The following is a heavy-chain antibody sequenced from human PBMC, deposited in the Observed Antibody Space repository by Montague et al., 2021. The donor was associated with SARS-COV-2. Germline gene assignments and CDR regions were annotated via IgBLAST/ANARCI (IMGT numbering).Heavy chain of an antibody. D-gene: IGHD3-22*01. Sequence: YLRLSCAASGFTFSSYALTWVRQAPGKGLEWVPAISNSGGRTYYADSVKGRFTISRDNSKNTLYLQMNSLRGEDTAIYYCAKSGVVINPYYYYGMDVWGQGTTVTVSS. CDR3: AKSGVVINPYYYYGMDV. CDR1: GFTFSSYA. V-gene: IGHV3-23*01. CDR2: ISNSGGRT. J-gene: IGHJ6*02.